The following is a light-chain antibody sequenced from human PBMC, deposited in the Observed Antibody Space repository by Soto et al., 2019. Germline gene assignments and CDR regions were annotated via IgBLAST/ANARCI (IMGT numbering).Light chain of an antibody. Sequence: EIVMTQSPATLSVSPGERAILSCRASKSVGSNLAWYQQKPGQAPRLLIYGASTRATGVPARFSGSGSGTDFTLSISSLQSEDFAIYYCQQYNNWPPLTFGGGTKVEIK. V-gene: IGKV3-15*01. CDR2: GAS. CDR3: QQYNNWPPLT. J-gene: IGKJ4*01. CDR1: KSVGSN.